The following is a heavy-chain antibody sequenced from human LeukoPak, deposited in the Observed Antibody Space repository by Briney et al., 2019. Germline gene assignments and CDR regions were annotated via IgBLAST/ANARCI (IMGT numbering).Heavy chain of an antibody. V-gene: IGHV4-34*01. D-gene: IGHD3-22*01. CDR1: GGSFNGYY. CDR3: ARRPLYYYDSSGYYYGVRGCLDY. CDR2: INHSGST. J-gene: IGHJ4*02. Sequence: TSETLSLTCAVYGGSFNGYYWSWIRQPPGKGLEWIGEINHSGSTNYNPSLKSRVTISVDTSKNQFSLKLSSVTAADTAVYYCARRPLYYYDSSGYYYGVRGCLDYWGQGTLVTVSS.